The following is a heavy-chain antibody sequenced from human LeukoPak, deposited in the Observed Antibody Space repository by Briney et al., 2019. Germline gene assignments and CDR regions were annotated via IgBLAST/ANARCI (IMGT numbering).Heavy chain of an antibody. CDR1: GFTFSDYY. CDR3: ARDSRYCSSTSGYIFTFDY. V-gene: IGHV3-11*04. CDR2: ISSSGSTI. J-gene: IGHJ4*02. Sequence: PGGSLRLSCAASGFTFSDYYMSWIRQAPGKGLEWVSYISSSGSTIYYADSVKGRFTISRDNAKNSLYLQMNSLRAEDTAVYYCARDSRYCSSTSGYIFTFDYWGQGTLVTVSS. D-gene: IGHD2-2*01.